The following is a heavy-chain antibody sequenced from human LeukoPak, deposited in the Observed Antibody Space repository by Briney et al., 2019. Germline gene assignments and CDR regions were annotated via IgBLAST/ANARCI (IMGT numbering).Heavy chain of an antibody. V-gene: IGHV3-30-3*01. CDR2: ISYDGSNK. Sequence: PGRSLRLSCAASGFTFSSYAMHWVRQAPGKGLEWVAVISYDGSNKYYADSVKGRFTISRDNSKNTLYLQMNCLRAEDTAVYYCARDHHTSYYDFWSGYWFGMDVWGQGTTVTVSS. CDR3: ARDHHTSYYDFWSGYWFGMDV. D-gene: IGHD3-3*01. CDR1: GFTFSSYA. J-gene: IGHJ6*02.